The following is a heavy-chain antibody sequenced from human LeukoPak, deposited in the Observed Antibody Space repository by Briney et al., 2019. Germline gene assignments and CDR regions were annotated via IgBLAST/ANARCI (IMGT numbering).Heavy chain of an antibody. J-gene: IGHJ4*02. CDR3: ARDPRDSPPTYYFDY. Sequence: GGSLRLSCAASGFTFSSYAMHWVRQAPGKGLEWVAVISYDGSNKYYADSVKGRFTISRDNSKNTLYLQMNSLRAEDTAVHYCARDPRDSPPTYYFDYWGQGTLVTVSS. V-gene: IGHV3-30-3*01. CDR1: GFTFSSYA. CDR2: ISYDGSNK.